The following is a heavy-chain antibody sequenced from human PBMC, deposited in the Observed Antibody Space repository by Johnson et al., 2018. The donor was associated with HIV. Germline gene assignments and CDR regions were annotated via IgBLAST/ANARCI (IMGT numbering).Heavy chain of an antibody. V-gene: IGHV3-11*04. CDR2: ISSSGNTI. CDR3: ASPRAVAGGGAFDI. D-gene: IGHD6-19*01. CDR1: GFTFSDYY. J-gene: IGHJ3*02. Sequence: QVQLVESGGGLVKPGGSLRLSCAASGFTFSDYYMSWLRQGTGKGLEWVSYISSSGNTIYYADSVKGRFTISRHNAKNSLYLQMNRLRAEDTAVYYCASPRAVAGGGAFDIWGQGTMVTVSS.